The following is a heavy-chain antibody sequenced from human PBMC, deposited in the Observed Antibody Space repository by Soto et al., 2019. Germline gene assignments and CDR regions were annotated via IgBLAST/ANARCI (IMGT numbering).Heavy chain of an antibody. CDR2: ISYDGSNK. CDR3: AKVLFSDLGSSDF. J-gene: IGHJ4*02. D-gene: IGHD2-15*01. Sequence: ESVGGVVQPGRSLRLSCAASGFTFRTYGMHWVRQAPGKGLEWVAVISYDGSNKYYADAVKGRFTISRDNSKNTLYLQMNSLRAEDTAVYYCAKVLFSDLGSSDFWGQGTLVTVSS. V-gene: IGHV3-30*18. CDR1: GFTFRTYG.